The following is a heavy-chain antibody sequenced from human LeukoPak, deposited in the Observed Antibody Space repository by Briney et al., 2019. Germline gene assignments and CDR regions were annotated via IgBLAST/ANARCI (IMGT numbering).Heavy chain of an antibody. J-gene: IGHJ6*02. D-gene: IGHD3-9*01. CDR1: GFTFSSYS. V-gene: IGHV3-48*01. CDR2: ISSSSSTI. CDR3: AREGFYYDILTGYFRTYYYYGMDV. Sequence: GGSLRLSCAASGFTFSSYSMNWVRQAPGKGLEWVSYISSSSSTIYYADSVKGRFTISRDNAKNSLYLQMNSLRAEDTAVYYCAREGFYYDILTGYFRTYYYYGMDVWGQGTTVTVSS.